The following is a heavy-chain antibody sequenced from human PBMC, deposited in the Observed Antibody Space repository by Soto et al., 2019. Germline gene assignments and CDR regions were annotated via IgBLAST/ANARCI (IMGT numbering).Heavy chain of an antibody. CDR3: ARQDRGSDSNGYRMG. J-gene: IGHJ4*02. D-gene: IGHD3-22*01. Sequence: KPSETLSLTCTVSGGSISSSNYYWGWIRQPPGKGLEWIGSVYYSGTTYYNPSVKSRVTISVDKSKNQFSLKLSSVTAADTAVYYCARQDRGSDSNGYRMGWGQGTPVTVSS. V-gene: IGHV4-39*01. CDR1: GGSISSSNYY. CDR2: VYYSGTT.